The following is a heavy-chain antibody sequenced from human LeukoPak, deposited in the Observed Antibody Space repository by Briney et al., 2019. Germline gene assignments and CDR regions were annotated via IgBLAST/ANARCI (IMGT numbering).Heavy chain of an antibody. J-gene: IGHJ4*02. CDR3: ARGGYSRGQGSPFDY. CDR2: INTNTGNP. V-gene: IGHV7-4-1*02. D-gene: IGHD6-19*01. CDR1: GYTFTNYP. Sequence: ASVKVSCKASGYTFTNYPIIWVRQAPGQGLEWMASINTNTGNPTYAQGFTGRFVFSLDTSVSTTYLQITSLKVEDSAVYYCARGGYSRGQGSPFDYWGQGTLVTVSS.